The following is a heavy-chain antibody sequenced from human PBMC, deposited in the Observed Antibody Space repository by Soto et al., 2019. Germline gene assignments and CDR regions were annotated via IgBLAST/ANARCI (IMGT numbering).Heavy chain of an antibody. CDR3: ARGEYYDILTGTWDYGMDV. V-gene: IGHV1-46*01. CDR1: GYTFTSYY. CDR2: INPSGGST. D-gene: IGHD3-9*01. Sequence: ASVKVSCTASGYTFTSYYMHWVRQPPGQGLEWMGIINPSGGSTSYAQKFQGRVTMTRDTSTSTVYMELSSLRSEDTAVYYCARGEYYDILTGTWDYGMDVWGQGTTVTVSS. J-gene: IGHJ6*02.